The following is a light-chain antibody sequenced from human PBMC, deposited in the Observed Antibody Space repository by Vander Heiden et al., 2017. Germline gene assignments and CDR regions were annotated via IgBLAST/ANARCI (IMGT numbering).Light chain of an antibody. CDR1: SLRSYY. Sequence: SSALTQDPAVSVDLGQTVRITCQGDSLRSYYASWYQQKPGQAPVLVIYGKNNRPSGIPDRFSGSSSGNTASLTITGAQAEDEADYYCNSRDSSGNYYVFGTGTKVTVL. CDR3: NSRDSSGNYYV. CDR2: GKN. J-gene: IGLJ1*01. V-gene: IGLV3-19*01.